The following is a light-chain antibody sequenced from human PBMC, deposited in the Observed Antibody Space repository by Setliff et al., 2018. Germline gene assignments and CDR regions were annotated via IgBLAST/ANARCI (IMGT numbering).Light chain of an antibody. V-gene: IGLV8-61*01. Sequence: QTVVTQEPSFAVSPGGTVTLTCGLSSGSVSTGYYPSWYQQTPGQAPRTLIYSTNTRSSGVPERFSGSILGNKAALTITGAQADDESDYYCVLYMGSGIAVFGGGTKVTVL. CDR2: STN. CDR1: SGSVSTGYY. CDR3: VLYMGSGIAV. J-gene: IGLJ2*01.